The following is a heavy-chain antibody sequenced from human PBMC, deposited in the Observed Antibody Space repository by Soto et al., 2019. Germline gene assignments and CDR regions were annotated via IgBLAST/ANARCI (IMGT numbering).Heavy chain of an antibody. CDR1: GFTFTTYS. V-gene: IGHV3-21*01. CDR2: ISSSSSYI. Sequence: GGSLRLSCAASGFTFTTYSMNWVRQAPGEGLEWVSSISSSSSYIYYANSVKGRFTISRDDAKNSLFLQMNSLRAEDTALYYCARGEVNYYDSSGYTPSDYWGQGTLVTVSS. J-gene: IGHJ4*02. CDR3: ARGEVNYYDSSGYTPSDY. D-gene: IGHD3-22*01.